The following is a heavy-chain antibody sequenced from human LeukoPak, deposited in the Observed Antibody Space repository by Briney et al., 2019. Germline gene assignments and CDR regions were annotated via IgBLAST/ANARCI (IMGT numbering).Heavy chain of an antibody. J-gene: IGHJ4*02. Sequence: ASVKVSCKASGYTFTSYGISWVRQAPGQGLEWMGWISAYNGNTNYAQKLQGRVTMTTDTSTSTAYMELRGLRSDDTAVYYCARAYYYDSSGYSVYWGQGTLVTVSS. CDR3: ARAYYYDSSGYSVY. CDR2: ISAYNGNT. D-gene: IGHD3-22*01. V-gene: IGHV1-18*01. CDR1: GYTFTSYG.